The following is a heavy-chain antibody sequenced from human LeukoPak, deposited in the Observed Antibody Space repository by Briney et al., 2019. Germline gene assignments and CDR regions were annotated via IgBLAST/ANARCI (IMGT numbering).Heavy chain of an antibody. CDR1: GGTFSSYA. J-gene: IGHJ6*03. CDR3: AKDRSTIRYYYYYMDV. Sequence: EASVKVSCKASGGTFSSYAISWVRQAPGQGLEWMGRIIPILGIANYAQKFQGRVTITADKSTSTAYMELSSLRSEDTAVYYCAKDRSTIRYYYYYMDVWGKGTTVTVSS. V-gene: IGHV1-69*04. D-gene: IGHD3-3*01. CDR2: IIPILGIA.